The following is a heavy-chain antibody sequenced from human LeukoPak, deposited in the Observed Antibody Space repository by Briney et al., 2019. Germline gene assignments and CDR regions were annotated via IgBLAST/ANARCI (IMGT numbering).Heavy chain of an antibody. Sequence: PTGGSLRLSCAASGFTFSSYGMHWVRQAPGKGLEWVAFIRYDGSNKYYADSVKGRFTISRDNSKNTLYLQMNNLRAEDTAVYYCAKDGVPSRWFGRNYFDYWGQGTLVTVSS. D-gene: IGHD3-10*01. CDR3: AKDGVPSRWFGRNYFDY. V-gene: IGHV3-30*02. CDR1: GFTFSSYG. CDR2: IRYDGSNK. J-gene: IGHJ4*02.